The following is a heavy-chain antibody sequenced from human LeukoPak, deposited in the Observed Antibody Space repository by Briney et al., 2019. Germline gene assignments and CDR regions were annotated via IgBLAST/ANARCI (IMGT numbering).Heavy chain of an antibody. CDR1: GGSTSSYY. D-gene: IGHD3-3*01. J-gene: IGHJ5*02. Sequence: SETLSLTCTVSGGSTSSYYWSWIRQPPGKGLEWIGYIYYSGSTNYNPSLKSRVTISVDTSKNQFSLKLSSVTAADTAVYYCARGGGTIFGVVIDRFDPWGQGTLVTVSS. CDR2: IYYSGST. V-gene: IGHV4-59*01. CDR3: ARGGGTIFGVVIDRFDP.